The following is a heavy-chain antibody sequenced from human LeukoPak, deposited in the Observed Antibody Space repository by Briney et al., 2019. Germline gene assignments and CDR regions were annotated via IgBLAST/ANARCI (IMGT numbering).Heavy chain of an antibody. D-gene: IGHD5-18*01. J-gene: IGHJ5*02. Sequence: PSETLSLTCAVYGGSFSGYYRSWIRQPPGKGLEWIGEINHSGSTNYNPSLKSRVTISVDTSKNQFSLKLSSVTAADTAVYYCARGYSYGYRVPNWFDPWGQGTLVTVSS. CDR2: INHSGST. CDR1: GGSFSGYY. CDR3: ARGYSYGYRVPNWFDP. V-gene: IGHV4-34*01.